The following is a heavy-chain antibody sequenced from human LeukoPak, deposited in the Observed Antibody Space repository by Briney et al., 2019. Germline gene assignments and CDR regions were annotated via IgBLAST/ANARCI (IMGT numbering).Heavy chain of an antibody. CDR2: TYYRSKWYN. D-gene: IGHD1-26*01. J-gene: IGHJ4*02. CDR3: ARENSGSYREFDY. CDR1: GDSVSSNSAA. V-gene: IGHV6-1*01. Sequence: SQTLSLTCAISGDSVSSNSAAWNWIRQSPSRGLEWPGRTYYRSKWYNDYAVSVKSRITINPDTSKNQFSLKLSSVTAADTAVFYCARENSGSYREFDYWGQGTLVTVSS.